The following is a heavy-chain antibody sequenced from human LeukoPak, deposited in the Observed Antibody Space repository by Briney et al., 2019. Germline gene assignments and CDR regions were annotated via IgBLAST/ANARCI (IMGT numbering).Heavy chain of an antibody. CDR1: GFTVSSNY. D-gene: IGHD3-16*01. J-gene: IGHJ4*02. V-gene: IGHV3-23*01. CDR2: ISGSGGST. CDR3: AKESSMIFDY. Sequence: GGSLRLSCAASGFTVSSNYMSWVRQAPGKGLEWVSAISGSGGSTYYADSVKGRFTISRDNSKNMLYLQMNSLRAEDTAVYCCAKESSMIFDYWGQGTLVTVSS.